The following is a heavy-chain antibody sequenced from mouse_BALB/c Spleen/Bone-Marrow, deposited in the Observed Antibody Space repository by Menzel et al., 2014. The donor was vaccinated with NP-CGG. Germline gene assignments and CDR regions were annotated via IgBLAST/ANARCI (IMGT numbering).Heavy chain of an antibody. D-gene: IGHD4-1*01. Sequence: VKLVESGAELVRPGTSVKISCKASAYTFTNYWLGWVKQRPGHGLEWIGDIYPGGGYTNYNEKFKGKATLTADTSSSTAYMQLSSLTSEDSAVYFCARRGTGVDYWGQGTTLTVSS. J-gene: IGHJ2*01. CDR1: AYTFTNYW. CDR3: ARRGTGVDY. CDR2: IYPGGGYT. V-gene: IGHV1-63*02.